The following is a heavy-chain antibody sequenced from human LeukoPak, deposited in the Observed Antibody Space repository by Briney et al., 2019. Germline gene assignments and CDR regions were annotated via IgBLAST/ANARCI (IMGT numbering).Heavy chain of an antibody. CDR3: ARQRTVITPDAFDI. V-gene: IGHV4-39*01. J-gene: IGHJ3*02. D-gene: IGHD4-23*01. CDR2: IYYSGSA. Sequence: PSETLSLTCTVSGGSISSAGYYWAWIRQPPGKGLEWIGSIYYSGSAYYNPSLKSRVTISVDTSKSQFSLKLSSVTAADTAVYYCARQRTVITPDAFDIWGQGTMVTVSS. CDR1: GGSISSAGYY.